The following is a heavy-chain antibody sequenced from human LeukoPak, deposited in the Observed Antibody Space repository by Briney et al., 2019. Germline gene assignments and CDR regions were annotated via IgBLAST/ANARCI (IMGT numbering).Heavy chain of an antibody. CDR1: GGSISSYY. V-gene: IGHV4-59*01. D-gene: IGHD3-16*01. CDR3: ARVEKGPYDYVWGSYTVAFDY. J-gene: IGHJ4*02. Sequence: SETLSLTCTVSGGSISSYYWSWIRQPPGKGLEWIGYINYSGSTNYNPSLKSRVTMSVDTSKNQFSLKLSSVTAADTAVYYCARVEKGPYDYVWGSYTVAFDYWGQGTLVTVSS. CDR2: INYSGST.